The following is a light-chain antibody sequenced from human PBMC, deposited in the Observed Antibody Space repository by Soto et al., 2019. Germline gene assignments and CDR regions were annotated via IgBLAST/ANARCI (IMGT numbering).Light chain of an antibody. V-gene: IGKV1-39*01. CDR2: AVS. CDR1: ESIGSH. J-gene: IGKJ3*01. Sequence: DIPMTQSPSSLSASVGARVTITCRASESIGSHLNWYQQKPGQAPKALIYAVSSLQSGVPSRFSGSGSGTDFTLTITSLQPEDFATYYCQQSYSAPQFTFGPGTRVDLK. CDR3: QQSYSAPQFT.